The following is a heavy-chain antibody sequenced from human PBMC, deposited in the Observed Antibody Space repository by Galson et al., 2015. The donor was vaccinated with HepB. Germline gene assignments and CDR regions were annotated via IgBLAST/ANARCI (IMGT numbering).Heavy chain of an antibody. J-gene: IGHJ5*02. Sequence: CAISGDSVSSNSAAWNWIRQSPSRGLEWLGRTYYRSKWYNDYAVSVKSRKTINPDTSKNQFSLQLNSVTAADTAVYYCARVLGTAMVGGWFDPWGQGTLVTVSS. V-gene: IGHV6-1*01. CDR3: ARVLGTAMVGGWFDP. CDR2: TYYRSKWYN. D-gene: IGHD5-18*01. CDR1: GDSVSSNSAA.